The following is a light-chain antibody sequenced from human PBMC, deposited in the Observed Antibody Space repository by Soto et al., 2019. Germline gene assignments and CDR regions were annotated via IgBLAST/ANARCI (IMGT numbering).Light chain of an antibody. CDR3: QQLNSYPVT. J-gene: IGKJ5*01. Sequence: EIQLTQSPSFLSASVEDRVTITCRASQGINSYLSWYQQKPGKAPKLLIYAASTLQSGVPSRFSGSGSGTEFTLTISRLQPEDFATYYCQQLNSYPVTFGQGTRLEIK. CDR2: AAS. V-gene: IGKV1-9*01. CDR1: QGINSY.